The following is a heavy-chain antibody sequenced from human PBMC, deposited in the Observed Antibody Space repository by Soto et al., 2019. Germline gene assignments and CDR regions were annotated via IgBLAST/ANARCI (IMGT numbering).Heavy chain of an antibody. Sequence: SETLSLTCAVSGGSISGSYYYWAWLRQSPGKGPEWIGSVFYTGFTYYNPSLESRVSVSVETSKSQFSLKLSAVTAADTAVYYCATSQKGYNWNYFDHWGQGALVTVSS. CDR2: VFYTGFT. V-gene: IGHV4-39*01. CDR3: ATSQKGYNWNYFDH. J-gene: IGHJ4*02. D-gene: IGHD1-20*01. CDR1: GGSISGSYYY.